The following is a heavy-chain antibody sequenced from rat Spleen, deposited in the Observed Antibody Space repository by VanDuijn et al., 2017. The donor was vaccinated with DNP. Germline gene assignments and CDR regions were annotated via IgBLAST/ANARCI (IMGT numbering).Heavy chain of an antibody. V-gene: IGHV5-7*01. J-gene: IGHJ1*01. CDR3: ARMYTTDYYWYFDF. CDR2: ISYDGSST. CDR1: GFTFNDYD. D-gene: IGHD1-6*01. Sequence: EVQLVESGGDLVQPGRSLKLSCSASGFTFNDYDMAWVRQAPTKGLEWVASISYDGSSTYHRDSVKGRFTISRDNAKSTLYLQMNSLRSEDTATYYCARMYTTDYYWYFDFWGPGTMVTVSS.